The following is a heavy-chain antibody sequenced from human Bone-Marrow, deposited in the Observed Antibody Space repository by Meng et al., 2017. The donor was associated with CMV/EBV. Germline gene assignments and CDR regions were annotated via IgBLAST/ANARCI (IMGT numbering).Heavy chain of an antibody. CDR2: IRYDGSNK. J-gene: IGHJ6*02. CDR3: AKDLTIFGVVIYYYYYGMDV. V-gene: IGHV3-30*02. D-gene: IGHD3-3*01. Sequence: GGSLRLSCAASGFTVSSYGMHWVRQAPGKGLEWVAFIRYDGSNKYYADSVKGRFTISRDNSKNTLYLQMNSLRAEDTAVYYCAKDLTIFGVVIYYYYYGMDVWGQGTTVTVSS. CDR1: GFTVSSYG.